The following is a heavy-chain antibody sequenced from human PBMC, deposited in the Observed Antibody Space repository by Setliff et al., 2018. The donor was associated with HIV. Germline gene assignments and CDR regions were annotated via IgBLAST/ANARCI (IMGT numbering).Heavy chain of an antibody. Sequence: SETLSLTCDVSGLSVSSGYGWGWVRRPPGKGLEWIGTIYHSGITQYNPSLKGRVTMSVDSSKNQFYLKLSSVTAADTAVYYCTRGDYDILTGSATGSDSWGQGMLVTVSS. J-gene: IGHJ4*02. CDR1: GLSVSSGYG. D-gene: IGHD3-9*01. CDR3: TRGDYDILTGSATGSDS. CDR2: IYHSGIT. V-gene: IGHV4-38-2*01.